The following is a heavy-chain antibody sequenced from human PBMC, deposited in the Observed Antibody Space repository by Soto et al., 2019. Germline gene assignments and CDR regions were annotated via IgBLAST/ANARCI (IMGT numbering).Heavy chain of an antibody. V-gene: IGHV4-59*12. J-gene: IGHJ5*02. D-gene: IGHD6-6*01. CDR1: GGSISSYY. CDR3: ARDGLRSSSSGNWFDP. CDR2: IYYSGST. Sequence: SETLSLTCTVSGGSISSYYWSWIRQPPGKGLEWIGYIYYSGSTYYNPSLKSRVIISVDTSKNQFSLKLSSVTAADTAVYYCARDGLRSSSSGNWFDPWGQGTLVTVSS.